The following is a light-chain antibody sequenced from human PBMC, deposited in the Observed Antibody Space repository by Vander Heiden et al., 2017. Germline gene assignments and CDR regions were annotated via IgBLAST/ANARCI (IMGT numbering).Light chain of an antibody. J-gene: IGKJ1*01. CDR3: QQYYTYPLT. Sequence: DIQMTQFPSTLSASVGDRVTITCRASQSISSWLAWYQQKPGKAPKLLVSKASSLESGVTSSFSGSGSGTEFTLAIRSLQPDDFATYYCQQYYTYPLTFGQGTKVEVK. CDR1: QSISSW. V-gene: IGKV1-5*03. CDR2: KAS.